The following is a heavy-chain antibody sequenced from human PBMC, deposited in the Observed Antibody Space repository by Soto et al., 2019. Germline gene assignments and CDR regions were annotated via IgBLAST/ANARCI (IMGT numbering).Heavy chain of an antibody. V-gene: IGHV4-59*01. D-gene: IGHD3-22*01. Sequence: PSETLSLTCTVSGGSISSYYWSWIRQPPGKGLEWIGYIYYSGSTNYNPALKSRVTISVDTSKNQFSLKLSSVTAADTAVYYCGSGKNYYDSSGYWYWGQGTLVTVSS. CDR2: IYYSGST. J-gene: IGHJ4*02. CDR3: GSGKNYYDSSGYWY. CDR1: GGSISSYY.